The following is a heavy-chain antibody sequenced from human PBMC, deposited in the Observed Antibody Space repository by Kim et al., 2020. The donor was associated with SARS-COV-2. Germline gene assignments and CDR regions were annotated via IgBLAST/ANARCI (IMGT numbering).Heavy chain of an antibody. CDR3: ARRRRDYGGNSGLFDY. V-gene: IGHV5-51*01. J-gene: IGHJ4*02. Sequence: SFQGQVTISADKSISTAYLQWSSLKASDTAMYYCARRRRDYGGNSGLFDYWGQGTLVTVSS. D-gene: IGHD4-17*01.